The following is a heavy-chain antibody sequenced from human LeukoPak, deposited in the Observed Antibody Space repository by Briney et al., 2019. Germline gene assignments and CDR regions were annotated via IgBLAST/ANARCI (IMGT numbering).Heavy chain of an antibody. CDR2: IKSKSDGGTT. CDR3: TTDRIKSTGHYY. D-gene: IGHD2-8*02. CDR1: GFTFSDAW. J-gene: IGHJ4*02. V-gene: IGHV3-15*01. Sequence: GGSLRLSCAVSGFTFSDAWMSWVRRAPGKGLEWVGRIKSKSDGGTTDYAEPVQGRFTMSRDDSKNTLYLQMNSLTIEDTAVYYCTTDRIKSTGHYYWGQGILVTVSS.